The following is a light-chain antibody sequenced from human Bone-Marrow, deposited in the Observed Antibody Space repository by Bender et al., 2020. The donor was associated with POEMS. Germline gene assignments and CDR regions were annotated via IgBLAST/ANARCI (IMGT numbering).Light chain of an antibody. CDR2: QDS. Sequence: YELTQPPSVFVSPGQTASIACSGENLGNKYAAWYQRKPGQSPVVVIYQDSKRPSGIPKRFAGPNPGNTASLTISGTQTMDETDYYCQAWDPRTYVVFGGGTKMTDL. V-gene: IGLV3-1*01. CDR1: NLGNKY. J-gene: IGLJ3*02. CDR3: QAWDPRTYVV.